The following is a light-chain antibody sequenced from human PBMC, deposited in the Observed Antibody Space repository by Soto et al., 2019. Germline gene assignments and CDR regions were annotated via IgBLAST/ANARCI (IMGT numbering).Light chain of an antibody. CDR3: QQYNNWPLALT. CDR2: GTS. CDR1: QSFTSRS. V-gene: IGKV3-20*01. J-gene: IGKJ4*01. Sequence: EIVLTQSPGTLSLSPGERATLSCRASQSFTSRSLAWYQQKPGLAPRLLISGTSNRAAGIPDRFSGSGSGTDFTLTISRLEPEDFAVYYCQQYNNWPLALTFGGGTKVDIK.